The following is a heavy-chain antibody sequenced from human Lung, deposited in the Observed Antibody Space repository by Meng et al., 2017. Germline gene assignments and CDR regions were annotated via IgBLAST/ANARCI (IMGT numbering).Heavy chain of an antibody. V-gene: IGHV4-34*01. CDR1: GGSFSDYY. CDR3: ARGPTTMAHDFDY. CDR2: INHSGST. J-gene: IGHJ4*02. Sequence: QLQQWVAGLLKPSETLSLTCVVSGGSFSDYYWSWIRQPPGKGLEWIGEINHSGSTNYNPSLESRATISVDTSQNNLSLKLSSVTAADSAVYYCARGPTTMAHDFDYWGQGTLVTVSS. D-gene: IGHD4-11*01.